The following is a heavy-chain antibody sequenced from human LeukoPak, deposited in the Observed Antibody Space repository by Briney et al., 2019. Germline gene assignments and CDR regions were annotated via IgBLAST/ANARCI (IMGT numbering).Heavy chain of an antibody. CDR1: GYTFTSYG. Sequence: SVKVSCKASGYTFTSYGISWVRQAPGQGLEWMGGIIPIFGTANYAQKFQGRVTITADKSTSTAYMELSSLRSEDTAVYYCARELRGDWFDPWGQGTLVTVSS. CDR2: IIPIFGTA. V-gene: IGHV1-69*06. J-gene: IGHJ5*02. CDR3: ARELRGDWFDP. D-gene: IGHD3-10*01.